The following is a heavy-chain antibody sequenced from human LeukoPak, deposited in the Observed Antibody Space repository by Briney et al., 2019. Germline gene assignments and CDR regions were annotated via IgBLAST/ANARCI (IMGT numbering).Heavy chain of an antibody. V-gene: IGHV3-23*01. Sequence: GGSLRLSCAASGFTFSSYAMSWVRQAPGKGLEWVSAISGSGGSTYYADSVKGRFTISRDNSKNTLYLQMNSLRAEDTAVYYCAKGYCSSTSCWENWFDPWGQGTLVTVSS. J-gene: IGHJ5*02. CDR2: ISGSGGST. CDR1: GFTFSSYA. CDR3: AKGYCSSTSCWENWFDP. D-gene: IGHD2-2*01.